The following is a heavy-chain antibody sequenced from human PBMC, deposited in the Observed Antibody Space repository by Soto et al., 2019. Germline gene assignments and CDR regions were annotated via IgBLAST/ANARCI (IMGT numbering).Heavy chain of an antibody. CDR3: ARVAAAEGGDY. CDR1: GGSFSGYY. J-gene: IGHJ4*02. V-gene: IGHV4-34*01. D-gene: IGHD6-13*01. Sequence: QVQLQQWGAGLLKPSETLSLTCAVYGGSFSGYYWSWIRQPPGKGLEWIGEINHSGSTNYNPSLKSRVTISVDTSKNQFSLKLSSVTAADTAVYYCARVAAAEGGDYWGQGTLVTVSS. CDR2: INHSGST.